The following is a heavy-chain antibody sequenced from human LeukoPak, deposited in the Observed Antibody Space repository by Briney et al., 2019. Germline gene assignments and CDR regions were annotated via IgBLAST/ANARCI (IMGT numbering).Heavy chain of an antibody. CDR2: IYYSGST. Sequence: QPSETLSLTCTVSGGSISSYYWSWIRQPPGKGLEWIGYIYYSGSTNYNPSLKSRVTISVDTSKNQFPLKLSSVTAADTAVYYCVRTYYDILTGYYPSIFDYWGQGTLVTVSS. CDR3: VRTYYDILTGYYPSIFDY. CDR1: GGSISSYY. V-gene: IGHV4-59*01. J-gene: IGHJ4*02. D-gene: IGHD3-9*01.